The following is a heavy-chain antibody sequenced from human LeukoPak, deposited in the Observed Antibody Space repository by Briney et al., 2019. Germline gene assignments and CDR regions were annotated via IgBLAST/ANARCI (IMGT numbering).Heavy chain of an antibody. CDR1: GGSISSYY. D-gene: IGHD5-18*01. CDR3: ARSEHVDTAMVLY. V-gene: IGHV4-59*01. Sequence: SETLSLTCTVSGGSISSYYWSWIRQPPGKGLEWIGYIYYSGSTNYNPSLKSRVTISVDTSKNQFSLKLSSMTAADTAVYYCARSEHVDTAMVLYWGQGTLVTVSS. CDR2: IYYSGST. J-gene: IGHJ4*02.